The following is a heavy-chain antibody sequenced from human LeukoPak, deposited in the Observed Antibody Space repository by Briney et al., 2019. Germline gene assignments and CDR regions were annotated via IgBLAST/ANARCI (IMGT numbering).Heavy chain of an antibody. V-gene: IGHV1-2*02. CDR2: INPNSGGT. Sequence: ASVKVSCKACGDTFTGYYMHWVRQAPGQGLEWMGWINPNSGGTNYAQKFQGRVTMTRDTSISTAYMELSRLRSDDTAVYYCARASITIFGVVIISLGFDYWGQGTLVTVSS. J-gene: IGHJ4*02. CDR1: GDTFTGYY. D-gene: IGHD3-3*01. CDR3: ARASITIFGVVIISLGFDY.